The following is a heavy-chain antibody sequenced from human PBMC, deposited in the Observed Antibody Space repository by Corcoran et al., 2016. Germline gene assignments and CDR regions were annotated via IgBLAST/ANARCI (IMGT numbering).Heavy chain of an antibody. D-gene: IGHD3-16*01. CDR3: ARGGDRDAWCDP. CDR2: IKTDGSAK. V-gene: IGHV3-7*03. Sequence: EVQVVESGGGLAQPGGSLSLSCAASGFTFSKYWMMWVRQAPGKGLEWVANIKTDGSAKNYVDSVKGRFTISRANAKNSVFLQMNSLRVEDTAVYYCARGGDRDAWCDPWGQGTLVTVSS. J-gene: IGHJ5*02. CDR1: GFTFSKYW.